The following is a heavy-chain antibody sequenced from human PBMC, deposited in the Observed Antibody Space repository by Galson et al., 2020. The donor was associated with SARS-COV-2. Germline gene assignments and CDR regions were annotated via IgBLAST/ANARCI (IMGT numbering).Heavy chain of an antibody. J-gene: IGHJ6*02. V-gene: IGHV4-4*07. CDR1: GGSISSYY. CDR2: IYTSGST. D-gene: IGHD6-13*01. Sequence: SETLSLTCTVSGGSISSYYWSWIRQPAGKGLEWIGRIYTSGSTNYNPSLKSRVTKSVDTSKNQFSLKLSAVTAADTAVYYCAGAIASAGSSLYYYYGMDVWGQGTTVTVSS. CDR3: AGAIASAGSSLYYYYGMDV.